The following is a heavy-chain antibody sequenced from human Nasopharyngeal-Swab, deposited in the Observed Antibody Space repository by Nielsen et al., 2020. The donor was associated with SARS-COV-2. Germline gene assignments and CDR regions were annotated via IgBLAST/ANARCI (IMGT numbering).Heavy chain of an antibody. D-gene: IGHD2-2*01. CDR2: IYYSGST. J-gene: IGHJ6*02. Sequence: SETLSLTSAVSGGSISSGAYSWSWIRQPPGKGLEWIGYIYYSGSTYYNPSLKSRVTTSVDTSKNQFSLKLSSVTAADTAVYYCAGVLCSSTSCYGVGNYYYGMDVWGQGTTVTVSS. CDR3: AGVLCSSTSCYGVGNYYYGMDV. CDR1: GGSISSGAYS. V-gene: IGHV4-30-4*07.